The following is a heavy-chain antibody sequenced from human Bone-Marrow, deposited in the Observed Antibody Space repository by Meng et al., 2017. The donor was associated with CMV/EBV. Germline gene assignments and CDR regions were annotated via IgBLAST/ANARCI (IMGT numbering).Heavy chain of an antibody. J-gene: IGHJ6*02. CDR2: IWYDGSNK. CDR3: AKDQLEYYYGMDV. V-gene: IGHV3-33*06. Sequence: GESLKISCAVSGFIFSTNGMHWVRQAPGKGLEWVAVIWYDGSNKYYADSVKGRFTISRDNSKNTLYLQMNSLRAEDTAVYYCAKDQLEYYYGMDVWGQGTTVTVSS. D-gene: IGHD1-1*01. CDR1: GFIFSTNG.